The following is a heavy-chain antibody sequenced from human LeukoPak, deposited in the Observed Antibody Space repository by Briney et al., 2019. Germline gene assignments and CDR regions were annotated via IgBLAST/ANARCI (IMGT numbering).Heavy chain of an antibody. J-gene: IGHJ3*01. CDR3: ASFGVYGIVVVVVATQAQGAFDV. CDR1: GYTFTSYG. CDR2: ISAYNGNT. D-gene: IGHD2-15*01. Sequence: ASVKVSCKASGYTFTSYGISWVRQAPGQGLEWMGWISAYNGNTNYAQKLQGRVTMTTDTSTSTAYMELRSLRSDDTAVYYCASFGVYGIVVVVVATQAQGAFDVWGQGTMVTVSP. V-gene: IGHV1-18*01.